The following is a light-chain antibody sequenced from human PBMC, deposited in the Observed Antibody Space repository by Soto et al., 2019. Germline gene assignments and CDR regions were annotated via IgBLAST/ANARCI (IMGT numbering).Light chain of an antibody. V-gene: IGLV2-11*01. CDR1: SSDVGGYNY. CDR2: DVS. J-gene: IGLJ1*01. CDR3: CSYAGSFYV. Sequence: QSALTQTRSVSGSPGQSVTISCTGTSSDVGGYNYVSWYQQHPGKAPKLMIYDVSKRPSGVPDRFSGSKSGNTASLTISGLPAEDEADYYCCSYAGSFYVFGTGTKVTVL.